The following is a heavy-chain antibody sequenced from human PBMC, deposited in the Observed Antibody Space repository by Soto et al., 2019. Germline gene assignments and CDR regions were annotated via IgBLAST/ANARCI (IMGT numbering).Heavy chain of an antibody. CDR2: TYYRSKWYN. CDR3: SRVFFTGNTWDGGGGYFGY. Sequence: QSQTLSLTCAISGDSVSSNSAAWNWIRQSPSRGLEWLGRTYYRSKWYNDYAESVKSRITIKPDTSKNQFSLQLNSVTPGDTAGYYCSRVFFTGNTWDGGGGYFGYRGQGILVTVSS. CDR1: GDSVSSNSAA. D-gene: IGHD3-9*01. J-gene: IGHJ4*02. V-gene: IGHV6-1*01.